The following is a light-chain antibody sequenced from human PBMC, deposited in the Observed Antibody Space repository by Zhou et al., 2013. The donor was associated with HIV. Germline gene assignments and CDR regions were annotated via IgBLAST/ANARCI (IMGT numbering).Light chain of an antibody. V-gene: IGKV3-20*01. CDR2: GAS. Sequence: EIVLTQSPGTLSLSPGERATLSCRASQSISSRHLAWYQQTPGQAPRLLIYGASSRATGIPDRFSGSGSGTDFTLTISRLEPEDFAVYSCQQYASSPRTFGQGTKVEIK. CDR1: QSISSRH. J-gene: IGKJ1*01. CDR3: QQYASSPRT.